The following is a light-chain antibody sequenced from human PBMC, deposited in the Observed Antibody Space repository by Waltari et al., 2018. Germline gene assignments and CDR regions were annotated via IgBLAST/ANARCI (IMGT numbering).Light chain of an antibody. V-gene: IGLV2-14*01. CDR2: EVS. CDR3: SSYTSSSTLNVV. J-gene: IGLJ2*01. Sequence: QSALTQPDSVSGSPGQSITISCTGPSSAVGGYNYVPWYQQHPGKAPKLMIYEVSNRPSGVSNRFSGSKSGNTASLTISGLQAEDEADYYCSSYTSSSTLNVVFGGGTKLTVL. CDR1: SSAVGGYNY.